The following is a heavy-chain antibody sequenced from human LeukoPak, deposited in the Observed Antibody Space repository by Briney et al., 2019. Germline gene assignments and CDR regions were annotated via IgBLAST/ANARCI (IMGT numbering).Heavy chain of an antibody. CDR3: ASRIVVVPP. CDR2: ISGGDSRT. J-gene: IGHJ5*02. D-gene: IGHD3-22*01. Sequence: GRSLRLSCAASGFTSSTYAMSWVRQAPGKGLEWVSAISGGDSRTYYAEFVKGRFTISKDYSKNTPYLPRNCTRAQAPAGQCTASRIVVVPPGAQGPLVTVS. V-gene: IGHV3-23*01. CDR1: GFTSSTYA.